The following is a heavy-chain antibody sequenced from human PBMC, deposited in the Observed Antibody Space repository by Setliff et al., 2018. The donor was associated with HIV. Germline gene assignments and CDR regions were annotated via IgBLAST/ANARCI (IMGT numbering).Heavy chain of an antibody. CDR1: GFTFSIYE. V-gene: IGHV3-48*03. D-gene: IGHD1-26*01. CDR2: MTASGSTI. Sequence: GGSLRLSCAASGFTFSIYEMNWVRQAPGKGLEWVSYMTASGSTIYYADSVKGRFTVSRDNAKNSLYLQMNSLRAEDTALYFRARDRGRPDSFDIWGQGTMVTV. J-gene: IGHJ3*02. CDR3: ARDRGRPDSFDI.